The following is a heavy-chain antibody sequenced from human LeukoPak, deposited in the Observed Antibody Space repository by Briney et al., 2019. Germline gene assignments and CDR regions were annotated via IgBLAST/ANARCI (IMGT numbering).Heavy chain of an antibody. V-gene: IGHV1-18*04. CDR3: ARGKVQLANFDY. Sequence: ASVKVSCKTSGYTFTSYYMHWVRQAPGQGLEWMGWISAYNGNTNYAQKLQGRVTMTTDTSTSTAYMELRSLRSDDTAVYYCARGKVQLANFDYWGQGTLVTVSS. CDR1: GYTFTSYY. D-gene: IGHD5-18*01. CDR2: ISAYNGNT. J-gene: IGHJ4*02.